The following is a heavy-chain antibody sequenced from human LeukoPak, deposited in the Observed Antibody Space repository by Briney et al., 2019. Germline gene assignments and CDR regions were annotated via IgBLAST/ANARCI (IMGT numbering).Heavy chain of an antibody. J-gene: IGHJ6*03. CDR2: INPNSGGT. CDR3: ARDKMVRGVPYYYYYYMDV. V-gene: IGHV1-2*02. CDR1: GYTFTGYY. Sequence: ASVKVSCKASGYTFTGYYMHWVRQAPGQGLEWMGWINPNSGGTNYAQKFQGRVTMIRDTSISTAYMELSRLRSDDTAVYYCARDKMVRGVPYYYYYYMDVWGKGTTVTVSS. D-gene: IGHD3-10*01.